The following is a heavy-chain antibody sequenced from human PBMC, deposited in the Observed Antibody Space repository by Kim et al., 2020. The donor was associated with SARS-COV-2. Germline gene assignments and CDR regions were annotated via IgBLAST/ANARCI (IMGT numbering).Heavy chain of an antibody. J-gene: IGHJ4*02. D-gene: IGHD1-7*01. CDR1: GFTFSSYW. CDR2: INSDGSST. Sequence: GGSLRLSCAASGFTFSSYWMHWVRQAPGKGLVWVSRINSDGSSTSYADSVKGRFTISRDNAKNTLYLQMNSLRAEDTAVYYCARGGHNWNYGDYWGQGTLVTVSS. CDR3: ARGGHNWNYGDY. V-gene: IGHV3-74*01.